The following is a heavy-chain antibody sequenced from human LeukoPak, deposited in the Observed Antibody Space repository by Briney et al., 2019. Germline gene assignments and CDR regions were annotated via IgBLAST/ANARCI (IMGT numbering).Heavy chain of an antibody. CDR3: AKGRGRIAVAGRNYFDY. J-gene: IGHJ4*02. V-gene: IGHV3-48*03. D-gene: IGHD6-19*01. CDR1: GCTFSGYE. CDR2: ISSSGSTI. Sequence: PGGSLRLSCAASGCTFSGYEMNWVRQAPGKGLEWVSYISSSGSTIYYADSVKGRFTISRDNAKNSLYLQMNSLRAEDTAVYYCAKGRGRIAVAGRNYFDYWGQGTLVTVSS.